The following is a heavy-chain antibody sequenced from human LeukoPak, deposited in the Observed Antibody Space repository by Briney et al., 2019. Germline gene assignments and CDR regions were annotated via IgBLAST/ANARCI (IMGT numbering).Heavy chain of an antibody. CDR2: ISVNGGRT. J-gene: IGHJ4*02. V-gene: IGHV3-23*01. CDR1: GFSFNTYA. Sequence: PGGSLRLTCAASGFSFNTYAMSWVRQAPGKGLEWVSLISVNGGRTEYVDSVKGRFTISRDNSKNTLYLQMNSLRAEDTAVYYCAKAFLTNDYGETFDYWGQGTLVTVSS. CDR3: AKAFLTNDYGETFDY. D-gene: IGHD4-17*01.